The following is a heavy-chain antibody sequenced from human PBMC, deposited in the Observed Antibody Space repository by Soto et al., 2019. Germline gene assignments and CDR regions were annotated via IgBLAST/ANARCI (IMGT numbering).Heavy chain of an antibody. CDR2: ISGSGGST. V-gene: IGHV3-23*01. D-gene: IGHD3-3*01. J-gene: IGHJ6*02. CDR3: AKGPFTIFGVVTYLDV. CDR1: GFTFSSYA. Sequence: GGSLRLSCAASGFTFSSYAMSWVRQAPGKGLEWASAISGSGGSTYYADSVKGRFTISRDNSKNTLYLQMNSLRAEDTAVYYCAKGPFTIFGVVTYLDVWGQGTTVTVSS.